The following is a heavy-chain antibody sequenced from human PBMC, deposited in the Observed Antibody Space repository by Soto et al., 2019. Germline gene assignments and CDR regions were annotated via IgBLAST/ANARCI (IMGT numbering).Heavy chain of an antibody. CDR3: ARDGGFIAPGATTYSPY. CDR1: GFTFSNYW. J-gene: IGHJ4*02. V-gene: IGHV3-7*01. CDR2: IKHDGSDK. D-gene: IGHD6-13*01. Sequence: HPGGSLRLSCAASGFTFSNYWMSWVRQAPGKGLEWVANIKHDGSDKYYVDSVKGRFTISRDNAKNSLHLQMNSLRAEDTAVYYCARDGGFIAPGATTYSPYWGQGTLVTVSS.